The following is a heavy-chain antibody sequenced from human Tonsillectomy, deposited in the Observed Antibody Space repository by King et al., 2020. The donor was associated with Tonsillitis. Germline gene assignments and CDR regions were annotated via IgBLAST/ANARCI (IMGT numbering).Heavy chain of an antibody. CDR1: GFTFSSYW. CDR3: ARCSPWGGSWQYFFNY. CDR2: IDTDGSTT. Sequence: VQLVESGGGLVQPGGSLRLSCAASGFTFSSYWMHWVRQVPGKGLVWVSHIDTDGSTTNYADSVKGRFTISRDNAKNTLYLQMNSLRVEDTAVYYCARCSPWGGSWQYFFNYWGQGTLVTVSS. J-gene: IGHJ4*02. V-gene: IGHV3-74*01. D-gene: IGHD6-13*01.